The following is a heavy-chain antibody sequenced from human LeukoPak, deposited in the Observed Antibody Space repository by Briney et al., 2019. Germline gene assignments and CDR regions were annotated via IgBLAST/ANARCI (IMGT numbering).Heavy chain of an antibody. V-gene: IGHV1-2*02. CDR2: INPNSGGT. CDR1: GYTFTGYY. D-gene: IGHD5-24*01. J-gene: IGHJ4*02. CDR3: ARERGEMATITAYGY. Sequence: VASVKVSCKASGYTFTGYYMHWVRQAPGQGLEGMGWINPNSGGTNYAQKFQGRVTMTRDTSISTAYMELSRLRSDDTAVYYCARERGEMATITAYGYWGQGTLVTVSS.